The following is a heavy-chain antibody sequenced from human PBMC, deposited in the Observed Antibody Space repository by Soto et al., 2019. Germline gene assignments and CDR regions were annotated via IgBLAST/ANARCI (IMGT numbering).Heavy chain of an antibody. D-gene: IGHD6-13*01. CDR3: ARRGSSWYKSGYYGMDV. CDR1: GYSFTSYW. J-gene: IGHJ6*02. V-gene: IGHV5-51*01. Sequence: PGESLKISCKGSGYSFTSYWIGWVRQMPGKGLEWMGIIYPGDSDTRYSPSFQGQVTISADKSISTAYLQWSSLKASDTAMYYCARRGSSWYKSGYYGMDVWGQGTTVTVSS. CDR2: IYPGDSDT.